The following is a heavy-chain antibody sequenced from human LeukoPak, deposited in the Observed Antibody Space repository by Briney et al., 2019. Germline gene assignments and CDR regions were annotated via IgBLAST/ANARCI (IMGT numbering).Heavy chain of an antibody. J-gene: IGHJ4*02. CDR1: GGSFSGCY. Sequence: PSETLSLTCAVYGGSFSGCYWSWIRQPPGKGLEWIGEINHSGSTNYNPSLKSRVTISVDTSKNQFSLKLSSVTAADTAVYYCARRMARNLARGPQRGYSYGYVGSGEGYWGQGTLVTVSS. CDR3: ARRMARNLARGPQRGYSYGYVGSGEGY. CDR2: INHSGST. V-gene: IGHV4-34*01. D-gene: IGHD5-18*01.